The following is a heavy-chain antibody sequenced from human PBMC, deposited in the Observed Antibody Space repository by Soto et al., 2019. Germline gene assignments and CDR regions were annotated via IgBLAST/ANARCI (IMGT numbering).Heavy chain of an antibody. V-gene: IGHV1-69*01. CDR3: AREDFWSGYLTPYYYGMDV. J-gene: IGHJ6*01. CDR2: IIPIFGTA. D-gene: IGHD3-3*01. CDR1: SNS. Sequence: SNSRRSPQQATKHGRYWMGGIIPIFGTANYAQKFQGRVTITADESTSTAYMELSSLRSEDTAVYYCAREDFWSGYLTPYYYGMDVWGQGTTVTGYS.